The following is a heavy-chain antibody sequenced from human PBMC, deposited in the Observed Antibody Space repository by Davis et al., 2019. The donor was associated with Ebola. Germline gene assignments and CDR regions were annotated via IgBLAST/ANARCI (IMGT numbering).Heavy chain of an antibody. J-gene: IGHJ4*02. CDR1: GGSFSGYY. CDR2: INHSGST. V-gene: IGHV4-34*01. D-gene: IGHD3-10*01. Sequence: MPSETLSLTCAVYGGSFSGYYWSWIRQPPGKGLEWIGEINHSGSTNYNPSLKSRVTISVDTSKNQFSLKLSSVTAADTAVYYCTGEYYSDYWGQGTLITVSS. CDR3: TGEYYSDY.